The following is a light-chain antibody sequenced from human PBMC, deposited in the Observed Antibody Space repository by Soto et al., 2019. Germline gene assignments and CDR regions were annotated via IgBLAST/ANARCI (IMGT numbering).Light chain of an antibody. CDR2: DVV. Sequence: QSVLTQPASVSGSPGQSITISCTGTSSDVGGYNYVSWYQQHPGKAPKLMIYDVVNRPSGVSNRFSGSKSGNTASLTISGLQADDEADYYCSSYKSSSSFVLYGGGTKLTVL. CDR1: SSDVGGYNY. CDR3: SSYKSSSSFVL. J-gene: IGLJ3*02. V-gene: IGLV2-14*01.